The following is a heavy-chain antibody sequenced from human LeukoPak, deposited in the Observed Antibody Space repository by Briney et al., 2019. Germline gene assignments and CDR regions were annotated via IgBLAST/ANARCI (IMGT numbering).Heavy chain of an antibody. CDR3: ARDGIAATGFDP. D-gene: IGHD6-13*01. Sequence: GGSLRLSCAASGFTFSSYSMNWVRQAPGKGLEWVSYISSSSSTMYYADSVKGRFTISRDNAKNSLYLQMNSLRAEDTAVYYCARDGIAATGFDPWGQGTLVTVSS. V-gene: IGHV3-48*01. J-gene: IGHJ5*02. CDR2: ISSSSSTM. CDR1: GFTFSSYS.